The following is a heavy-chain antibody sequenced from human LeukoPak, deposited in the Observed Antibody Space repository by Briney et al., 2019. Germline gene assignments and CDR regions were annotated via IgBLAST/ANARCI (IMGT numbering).Heavy chain of an antibody. CDR1: GFTFDDYA. J-gene: IGHJ1*01. Sequence: GGSLRLSCAASGFTFDDYAMHWVRQAPGKGLEWVSGISWNSGSIGYADSVKGRFTISRDNAKNSLYLQMDSLGVEDTAVYYCGRAFPPLRTSSAGDLWGQGTLVTVSS. V-gene: IGHV3-9*01. D-gene: IGHD3-16*01. CDR2: ISWNSGSI. CDR3: GRAFPPLRTSSAGDL.